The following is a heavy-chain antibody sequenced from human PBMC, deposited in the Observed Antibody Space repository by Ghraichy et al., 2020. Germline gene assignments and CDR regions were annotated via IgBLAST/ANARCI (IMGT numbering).Heavy chain of an antibody. CDR1: GGSISSGDYY. CDR3: ASSERWLQLDY. Sequence: SETLSLTCTVSGGSISSGDYYWSWIRQPPGKGLEWIGYIYYSGSTYYNPSLKSRVTISVDTSKNQFSLKLSSVTAADTAVYYCASSERWLQLDYWGQGTLVTVSS. D-gene: IGHD5-24*01. J-gene: IGHJ4*02. V-gene: IGHV4-30-4*01. CDR2: IYYSGST.